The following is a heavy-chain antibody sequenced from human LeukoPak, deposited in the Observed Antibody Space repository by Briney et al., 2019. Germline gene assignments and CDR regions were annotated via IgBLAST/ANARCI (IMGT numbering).Heavy chain of an antibody. CDR2: MSASGST. D-gene: IGHD1-26*01. J-gene: IGHJ4*02. CDR1: GGSSSRND. V-gene: IGHV4-4*08. CDR3: ASGPWELDY. Sequence: PSETLSLTCTVSGGSSSRNDWGWIRQPPGKGLEWIGIMSASGSTSYSLSLESRVTISLDTSKNQFSLKLNSVTAADTAVYYCASGPWELDYWGQGILVTVSS.